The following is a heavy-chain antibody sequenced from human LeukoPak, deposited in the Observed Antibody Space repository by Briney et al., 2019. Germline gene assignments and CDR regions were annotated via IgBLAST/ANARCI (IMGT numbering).Heavy chain of an antibody. Sequence: GRSLRLSCAASGFTFDDYAMHWVRQAPGKGLEWVSGISWNSGSIGYADSVKGRFTISRDNAKNSLYLQMNSLRAEDTAVYYCARDSSKHSSGYYYPLPANYGMDVWGQGTTVTVSS. CDR1: GFTFDDYA. CDR2: ISWNSGSI. CDR3: ARDSSKHSSGYYYPLPANYGMDV. J-gene: IGHJ6*02. D-gene: IGHD3-22*01. V-gene: IGHV3-9*01.